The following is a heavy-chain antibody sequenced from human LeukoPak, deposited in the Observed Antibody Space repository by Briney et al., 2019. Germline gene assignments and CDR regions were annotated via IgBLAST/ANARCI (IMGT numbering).Heavy chain of an antibody. J-gene: IGHJ4*02. Sequence: PSETLSLTCTVSGGSISSGDYYWSWIRQPPGKGLEWIGYIYYSGSTYYNPSLKSRVTISVDTSKNQFSLKLSSVTAADTAVYYCARGVRFLEWFDWGQGTLVTVSS. CDR3: ARGVRFLEWFD. CDR2: IYYSGST. CDR1: GGSISSGDYY. V-gene: IGHV4-30-4*01. D-gene: IGHD3-3*01.